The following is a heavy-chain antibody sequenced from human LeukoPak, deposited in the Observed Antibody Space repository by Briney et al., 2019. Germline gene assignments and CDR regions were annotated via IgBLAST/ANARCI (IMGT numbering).Heavy chain of an antibody. V-gene: IGHV1-46*01. J-gene: IGHJ4*02. CDR2: FNPSDGRA. CDR1: GYTFTTYY. CDR3: ARQAVTTGWFFDY. D-gene: IGHD4-17*01. Sequence: ASVKVSCKASGYTFTTYYLNWVRQAPGQGLEWMGIFNPSDGRATYTQKFQGRVTMTRDTSTSTVYMDLRSLRSDDTAVYYCARQAVTTGWFFDYWGEGNLVAVSS.